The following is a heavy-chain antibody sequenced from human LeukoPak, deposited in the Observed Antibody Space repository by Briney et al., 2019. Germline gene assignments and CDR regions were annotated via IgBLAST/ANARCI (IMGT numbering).Heavy chain of an antibody. CDR1: GYTFTGYY. Sequence: GASVKVSCKASGYTFTGYYMHWVRQAPGQGLEWMGRINPNSGGTNYAQKFQGRVTMTRDTSISTAYMELSRLRSDDTAVYYCAREYDSSGYYFKADYYYGMDVWGQGTTVTVSS. CDR3: AREYDSSGYYFKADYYYGMDV. D-gene: IGHD3-22*01. J-gene: IGHJ6*02. CDR2: INPNSGGT. V-gene: IGHV1-2*06.